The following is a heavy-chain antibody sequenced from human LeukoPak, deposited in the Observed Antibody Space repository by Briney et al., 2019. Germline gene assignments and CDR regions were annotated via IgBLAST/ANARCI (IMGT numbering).Heavy chain of an antibody. Sequence: PGGSLRLSCAASGFTFSSYEMNWVRQAPGKGLEWVSYISSSGSTIYYADSVKGRFTISRDNAKNSLYLQMNSLRAEDTAVYYCARDLQFPHRGVDYWGQGTLVTVSS. CDR2: ISSSGSTI. CDR1: GFTFSSYE. J-gene: IGHJ4*02. V-gene: IGHV3-48*03. CDR3: ARDLQFPHRGVDY. D-gene: IGHD3-10*01.